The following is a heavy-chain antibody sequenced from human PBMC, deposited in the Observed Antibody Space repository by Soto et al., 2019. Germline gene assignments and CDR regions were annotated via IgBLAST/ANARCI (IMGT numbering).Heavy chain of an antibody. CDR1: GYTFTSYG. V-gene: IGHV1-18*01. CDR2: ISAYNGNT. Sequence: GASVKVSCKASGYTFTSYGISWVRQARGQGLEWMGWISAYNGNTNYAQKLQGRVTMTTDTSTSTAYMELRSLRSDDTAVYYCARAFDILTGSPFYFDYWGQGTLVTVSS. J-gene: IGHJ4*02. D-gene: IGHD3-9*01. CDR3: ARAFDILTGSPFYFDY.